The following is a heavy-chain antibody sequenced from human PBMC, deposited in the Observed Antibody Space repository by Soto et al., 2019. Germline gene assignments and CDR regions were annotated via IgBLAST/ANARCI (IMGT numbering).Heavy chain of an antibody. Sequence: QVQLVESGGGVVQPGRSLRLSCAASGFTFSTYAMHWVRQAPGKGLEWVAVISYDGTNKYYADSVRGRFTISRDNSKNTLFQQMNSLRAEETGVYYCAKDGGGYNYGYVMLDKYYYGMDVWGQGTTVTVSS. CDR1: GFTFSTYA. V-gene: IGHV3-30-3*01. CDR3: AKDGGGYNYGYVMLDKYYYGMDV. CDR2: ISYDGTNK. J-gene: IGHJ6*02. D-gene: IGHD5-18*01.